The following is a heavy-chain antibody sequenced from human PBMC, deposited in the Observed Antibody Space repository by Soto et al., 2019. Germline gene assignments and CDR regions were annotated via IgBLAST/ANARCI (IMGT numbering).Heavy chain of an antibody. D-gene: IGHD2-15*01. CDR1: GGTFSSYA. CDR2: IIPIFGTA. CDR3: AGGYCSGGSCPDYYYYGMDV. V-gene: IGHV1-69*06. Sequence: ASVKVSCKASGGTFSSYAISWVRQAPGQGLEWMGGIIPIFGTANYAQKFQGRVTITADKSTSTAYMELSSLRSEDTAVYYCAGGYCSGGSCPDYYYYGMDVWGQGTTVTVSS. J-gene: IGHJ6*02.